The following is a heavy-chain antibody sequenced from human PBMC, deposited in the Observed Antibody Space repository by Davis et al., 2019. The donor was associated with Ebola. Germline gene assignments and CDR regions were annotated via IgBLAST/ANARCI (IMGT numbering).Heavy chain of an antibody. V-gene: IGHV3-30*18. CDR2: ISYDGSNK. CDR1: GFIFSSYG. CDR3: AKVEGVVGATGY. J-gene: IGHJ4*02. D-gene: IGHD1-26*01. Sequence: GESLKISCAASGFIFSSYGMHWVRQAPGKGLEWVAVISYDGSNKYYADSVKGRFTISRDNSKNTLYLQMNSLRAEDTAVYYCAKVEGVVGATGYWGQGTLVTVSS.